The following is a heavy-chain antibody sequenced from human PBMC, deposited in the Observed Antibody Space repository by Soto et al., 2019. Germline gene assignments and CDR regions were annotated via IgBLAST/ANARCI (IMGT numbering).Heavy chain of an antibody. V-gene: IGHV1-3*01. J-gene: IGHJ6*02. D-gene: IGHD6-19*01. CDR1: GFTFTSSA. Sequence: ASVKVSYNASGFTFTSSAVHWVRQARGQSLEWIGWITVGNGNTKYSQKFQDRVTVTRDTSASTAYMELSSLRSKDTAVYYCARALAVAGPSYYYGMDVLGQGTTVTVSS. CDR2: ITVGNGNT. CDR3: ARALAVAGPSYYYGMDV.